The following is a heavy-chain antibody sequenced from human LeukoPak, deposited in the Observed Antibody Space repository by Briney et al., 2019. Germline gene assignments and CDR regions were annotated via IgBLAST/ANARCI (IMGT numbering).Heavy chain of an antibody. Sequence: SETLSLTCTVSGGSISSSSYYWSWIRQPPGKGLEWIGEINHSGSTNYNPSLKSRVTISVDTSKNQFSLKLSSVTAADTAVYYCARGYSYGSHFDYWGQGTLVTVSS. V-gene: IGHV4-39*07. CDR1: GGSISSSSYY. CDR2: INHSGST. CDR3: ARGYSYGSHFDY. D-gene: IGHD5-18*01. J-gene: IGHJ4*02.